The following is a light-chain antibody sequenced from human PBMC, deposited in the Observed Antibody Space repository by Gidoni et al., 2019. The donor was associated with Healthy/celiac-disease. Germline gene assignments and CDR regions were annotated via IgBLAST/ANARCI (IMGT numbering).Light chain of an antibody. CDR1: QSISSW. V-gene: IGKV1-5*01. Sequence: DIQMTQSPSTLSASVGDRVTITFRASQSISSWLAWYQQKPGKAPKLLIYDASSLESGVPSRFSGSGSGTELTITISSLQPDDFATYYCQQDNSYPRTFGQGTKVEIK. CDR2: DAS. CDR3: QQDNSYPRT. J-gene: IGKJ1*01.